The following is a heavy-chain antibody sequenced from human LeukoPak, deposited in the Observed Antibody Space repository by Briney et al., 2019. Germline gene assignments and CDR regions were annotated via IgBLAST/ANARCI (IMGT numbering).Heavy chain of an antibody. J-gene: IGHJ6*03. D-gene: IGHD3-16*01. CDR2: INAGNGNT. V-gene: IGHV1-3*03. Sequence: GASVKVSCKASGYTFTSYAMHWVRQAPGQRLEWMGWINAGNGNTKYSQEFQGRVTITRDTSASTAYMELSSLRSEDMAVYYCARWGSAGFKYYYYYMDVWGKGTTVTVSS. CDR3: ARWGSAGFKYYYYYMDV. CDR1: GYTFTSYA.